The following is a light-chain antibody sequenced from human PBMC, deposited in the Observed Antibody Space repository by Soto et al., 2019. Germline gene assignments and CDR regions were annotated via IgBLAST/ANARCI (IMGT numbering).Light chain of an antibody. CDR3: QQSYNIQALT. CDR2: AAS. J-gene: IGKJ4*01. Sequence: DIQLIQSPSSLSASVGDRVTITCRANEKMTRYLNWYQQKPGKAPKLLIYAASNLQSGVPSRFSGSGSGADFILTISSLQPEDSATYYCQQSYNIQALTFGGGTKVEIK. CDR1: EKMTRY. V-gene: IGKV1-39*01.